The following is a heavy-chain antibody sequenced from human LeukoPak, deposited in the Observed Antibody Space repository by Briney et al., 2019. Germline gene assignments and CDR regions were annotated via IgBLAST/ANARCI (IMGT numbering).Heavy chain of an antibody. CDR3: VKDSRITIFGVPFFGY. D-gene: IGHD3-3*01. Sequence: PGASLRLSGSASGFIFSSYAMHWVRQAPGKGLEYVSAISANGGTTYYADSVKGRFTISRDNSKDTLFLQMSSLRAEDTAVYYCVKDSRITIFGVPFFGYWGQGTLVTVSS. J-gene: IGHJ4*02. V-gene: IGHV3-64D*09. CDR2: ISANGGTT. CDR1: GFIFSSYA.